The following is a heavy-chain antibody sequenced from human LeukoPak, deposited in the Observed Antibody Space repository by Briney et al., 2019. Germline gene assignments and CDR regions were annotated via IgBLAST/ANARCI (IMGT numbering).Heavy chain of an antibody. V-gene: IGHV3-33*01. CDR2: IWYDGSNK. CDR3: TTDRAVPVEDY. D-gene: IGHD5-24*01. CDR1: GFTFSSYG. Sequence: GRSLRLSCAASGFTFSSYGMHWVRQAPGKGLEWVAVIWYDGSNKYYADSVKGRFTISRDDSKNTLYLQMNNLKTEDTAVYYCTTDRAVPVEDYWGQGTLVTVSS. J-gene: IGHJ4*02.